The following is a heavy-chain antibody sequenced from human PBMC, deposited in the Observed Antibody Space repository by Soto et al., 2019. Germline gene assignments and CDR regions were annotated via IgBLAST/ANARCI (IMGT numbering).Heavy chain of an antibody. V-gene: IGHV4-61*01. D-gene: IGHD1-26*01. CDR2: IYYSGST. CDR3: ARGGSSGGENWFDP. CDR1: GGSVSSGSYY. J-gene: IGHJ5*02. Sequence: KPSETLSLTCTVSGGSVSSGSYYWSWIRQPPGKGLEWIGYIYYSGSTNYNPSLKSRVTISVDTSKNQFSLKLSSVTAADTAVYYCARGGSSGGENWFDPWGQGTQVTVSS.